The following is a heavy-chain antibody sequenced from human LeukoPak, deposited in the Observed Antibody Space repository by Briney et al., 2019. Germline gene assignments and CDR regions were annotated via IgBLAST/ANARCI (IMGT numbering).Heavy chain of an antibody. Sequence: SETLSLTCTVSGDSINSYYWNWIRQPPGKGLEWIGYIYYSGRTDYNPSLKSRVTISVDTSKHQFSMKLKSVTAAGTAVYYCAASGGSPDAFDIWGQGTMVTVSS. CDR1: GDSINSYY. CDR3: AASGGSPDAFDI. J-gene: IGHJ3*02. V-gene: IGHV4-59*01. CDR2: IYYSGRT. D-gene: IGHD3-16*01.